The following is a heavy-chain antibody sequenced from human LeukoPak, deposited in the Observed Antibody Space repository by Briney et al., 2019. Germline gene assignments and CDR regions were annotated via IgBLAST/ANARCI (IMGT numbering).Heavy chain of an antibody. CDR3: AREGRYSSGYAFDI. Sequence: PSETLSLTCTVSGGSISSSSYYWGWIRRPPGKGLEWIGSIYYTGSTYYNPSLKSRVTISVDTSKNQFSLKLSSVTAADTAVYYCAREGRYSSGYAFDIWGQGTMVTVSS. J-gene: IGHJ3*02. V-gene: IGHV4-39*07. D-gene: IGHD6-19*01. CDR2: IYYTGST. CDR1: GGSISSSSYY.